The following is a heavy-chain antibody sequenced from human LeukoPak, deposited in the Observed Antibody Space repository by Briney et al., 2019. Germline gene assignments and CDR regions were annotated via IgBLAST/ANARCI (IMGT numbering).Heavy chain of an antibody. J-gene: IGHJ6*02. CDR3: ATGHGDYQSRYYYYYYGMDV. CDR2: FDPEDGEI. Sequence: ASVKVSCKVSGYTLTELSMHWVRQAPGKGLEWMGGFDPEDGEIIYAQKFQGRVTMTEDTSTDTAYMELSSLRSEDTAVYYCATGHGDYQSRYYYYYYGMDVWGQGTTVTVSS. D-gene: IGHD4-17*01. CDR1: GYTLTELS. V-gene: IGHV1-24*01.